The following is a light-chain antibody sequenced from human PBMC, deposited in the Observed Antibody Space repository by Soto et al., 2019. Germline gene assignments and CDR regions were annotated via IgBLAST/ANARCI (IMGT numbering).Light chain of an antibody. Sequence: DIQMTQSPSSLSASVGDRVTITCRASQSISDYLNWYQQKPGKAPKLLIYAASSLQSGVPSRFSGSGSGTDFTLTISSLHPEYFANYYGQQSYSTPWTFGQGTKVEIK. V-gene: IGKV1-39*01. CDR2: AAS. J-gene: IGKJ1*01. CDR1: QSISDY. CDR3: QQSYSTPWT.